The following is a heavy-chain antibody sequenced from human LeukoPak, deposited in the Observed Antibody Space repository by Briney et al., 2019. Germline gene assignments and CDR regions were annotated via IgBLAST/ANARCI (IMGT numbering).Heavy chain of an antibody. CDR2: IYYSGST. D-gene: IGHD4-17*01. CDR1: GGSISSSSYY. CDR3: ARVSSSYGDYVDY. Sequence: SETLSLTCTVSGGSISSSSYYWGWIRQPPGKGLEWIGTIYYSGSTYYNPSLKSRVTISVDTSKNQFSLRLSSVTAADTAVYYCARVSSSYGDYVDYWGQGTLVTVSS. J-gene: IGHJ4*02. V-gene: IGHV4-39*07.